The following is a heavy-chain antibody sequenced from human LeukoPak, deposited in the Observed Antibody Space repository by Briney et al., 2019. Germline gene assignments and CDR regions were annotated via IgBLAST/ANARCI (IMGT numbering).Heavy chain of an antibody. Sequence: TSQTLSLTCAISGDSVSSNSAAWNWIRQSPSRGLEWLGRTYYRSKWYNDYAVSVKSRITINPDTSKNQYSLQLNSVTPEDTAVYYCARGGKTLRFLAVHYMDVWGKGTTVTVSS. D-gene: IGHD3-3*01. CDR2: TYYRSKWYN. J-gene: IGHJ6*03. V-gene: IGHV6-1*01. CDR3: ARGGKTLRFLAVHYMDV. CDR1: GDSVSSNSAA.